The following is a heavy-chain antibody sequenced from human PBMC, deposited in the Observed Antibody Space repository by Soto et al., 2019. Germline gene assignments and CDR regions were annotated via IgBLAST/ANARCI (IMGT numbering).Heavy chain of an antibody. CDR1: GGSISSSSYY. V-gene: IGHV4-39*01. Sequence: SETLSLTCTVSGGSISSSSYYWGWIRQPPGKGLEWIGSIYYSGSTYYNPSLKSRVTISVDTSKNQFSLKLSSVTAADTAVYYCASWSQQLVTFDYWGQGTLVTVSS. CDR2: IYYSGST. CDR3: ASWSQQLVTFDY. J-gene: IGHJ4*02. D-gene: IGHD6-13*01.